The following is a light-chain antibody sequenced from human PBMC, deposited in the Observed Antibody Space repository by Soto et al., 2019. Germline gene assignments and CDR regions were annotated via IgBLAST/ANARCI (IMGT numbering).Light chain of an antibody. CDR1: QSISSY. Sequence: DIQMTQSPSSLSASVGARVTITCRASQSISSYLNWFQQKPGKAPKLLIYAASSLQSGVPSRFSGSGSGTDFTLTINSLQPEDFATYYCQQSYSTPAFGQGTRLEIK. J-gene: IGKJ5*01. CDR2: AAS. CDR3: QQSYSTPA. V-gene: IGKV1-39*01.